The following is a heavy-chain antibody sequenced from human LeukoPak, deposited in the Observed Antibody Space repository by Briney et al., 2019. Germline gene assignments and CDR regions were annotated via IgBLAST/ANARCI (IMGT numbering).Heavy chain of an antibody. CDR1: GFTFSDYY. Sequence: PGGSLRLFCVASGFTFSDYYMSWIRQAPGKGLEWVSYISSGSTIYYADSVKGRFTISRDNAKNSLYLQMNSLRAEDTAVYYCARSVRYNWNPSGAFDIWGQGTMVTVSS. D-gene: IGHD1-20*01. CDR3: ARSVRYNWNPSGAFDI. V-gene: IGHV3-11*04. J-gene: IGHJ3*02. CDR2: ISSGSTI.